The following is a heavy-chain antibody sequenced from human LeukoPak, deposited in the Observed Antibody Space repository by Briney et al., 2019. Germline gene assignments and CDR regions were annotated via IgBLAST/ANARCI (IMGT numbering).Heavy chain of an antibody. CDR1: GGSISSGGYY. V-gene: IGHV4-30-2*01. D-gene: IGHD3-10*01. CDR3: ARHNYYGSGSYYNSPLDY. J-gene: IGHJ4*02. Sequence: PSQTLSLTCTVSGGSISSGGYYWSWIRRPPGKGLEWIGYIYHSGSTYYNPSLKSRVTISVDRSKNQFSLKLSSVTAADTAVYYCARHNYYGSGSYYNSPLDYWGQGTLVTVSS. CDR2: IYHSGST.